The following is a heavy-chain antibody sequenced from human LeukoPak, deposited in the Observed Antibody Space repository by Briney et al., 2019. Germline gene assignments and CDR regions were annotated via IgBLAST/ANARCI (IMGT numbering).Heavy chain of an antibody. D-gene: IGHD3-10*01. J-gene: IGHJ6*03. CDR1: GFTFSNYG. CDR2: ISYDGSNK. CDR3: AKDGHSAGFGELLRFYYYYYMDV. Sequence: GGSPRLSCAASGFTFSNYGMHWVRQAPGKGLEWVAVISYDGSNKYYADSVKGRFTISRDNSKNTLYLQMNSLRAEDTAVYYCAKDGHSAGFGELLRFYYYYYMDVWGKGTTVTVSS. V-gene: IGHV3-30*18.